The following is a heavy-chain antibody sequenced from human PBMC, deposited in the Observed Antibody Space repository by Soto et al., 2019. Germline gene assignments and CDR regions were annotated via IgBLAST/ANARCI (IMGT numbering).Heavy chain of an antibody. V-gene: IGHV4-30-4*01. CDR1: GGSISSGDYY. Sequence: QVQLQESGPGLVKPSQTLSLTCTVSGGSISSGDYYWSWIRQPPGKGLEWIGYIYYSGSTYYNPSLXSXVXIXLDTSKNQFSLKLSSVTAADTAVYYCASASPVVTDVWGQGTTVTVSS. CDR3: ASASPVVTDV. CDR2: IYYSGST. D-gene: IGHD5-18*01. J-gene: IGHJ6*02.